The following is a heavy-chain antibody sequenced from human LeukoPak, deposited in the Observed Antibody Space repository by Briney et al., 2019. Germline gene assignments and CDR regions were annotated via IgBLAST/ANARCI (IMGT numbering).Heavy chain of an antibody. J-gene: IGHJ6*02. D-gene: IGHD2-21*01. CDR1: GGSITSSDYY. CDR3: ARGTLFDGMDV. CDR2: IYYSGTT. V-gene: IGHV4-39*02. Sequence: PSETLSLTCTVSGGSITSSDYYWGWIRQPPRKGLEWIGSIYYSGTTYYSPSLKSRVTMSIDTSKSHFSLNLTSVTAADTAIYYCARGTLFDGMDVWAQGTTVTVSS.